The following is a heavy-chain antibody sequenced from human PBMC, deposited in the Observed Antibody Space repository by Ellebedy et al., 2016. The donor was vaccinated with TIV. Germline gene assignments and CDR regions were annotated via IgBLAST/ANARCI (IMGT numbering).Heavy chain of an antibody. CDR2: ISAYNGNT. CDR3: AVVIAYYYYYGMDV. CDR1: GYTFTSYG. V-gene: IGHV1-18*01. D-gene: IGHD2-21*01. J-gene: IGHJ6*02. Sequence: ASVKVSXXASGYTFTSYGISWVRQAPGQGLEWMGWISAYNGNTNYAQKLQGRVTMTTDTSTSTAYMELRSLRSDDTAVYYCAVVIAYYYYYGMDVWGQGTTVTVSS.